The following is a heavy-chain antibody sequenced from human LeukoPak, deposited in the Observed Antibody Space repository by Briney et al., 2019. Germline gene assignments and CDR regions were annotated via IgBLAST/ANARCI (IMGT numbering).Heavy chain of an antibody. D-gene: IGHD6-13*01. Sequence: GESLKISCKGSGYSFTSYWIGWVRQMPGKGLEWKGIICPGDSDTRYSPSFQGQVTISADKSISTAYLQWSSLKASDTAMYYCARHGPLRIAAASRGSWFDPWGQGTLVTVSS. CDR3: ARHGPLRIAAASRGSWFDP. CDR1: GYSFTSYW. CDR2: ICPGDSDT. V-gene: IGHV5-51*01. J-gene: IGHJ5*02.